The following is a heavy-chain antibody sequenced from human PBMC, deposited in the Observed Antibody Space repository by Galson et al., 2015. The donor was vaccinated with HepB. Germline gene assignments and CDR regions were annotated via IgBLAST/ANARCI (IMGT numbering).Heavy chain of an antibody. Sequence: SLRLSCAASGFTFSSYAMHWVRQAPGKGLEWVAVISYDGSNKYYADSVKGRVTISRDSSKNTMYLQMNSLRAEDTAVYYCARLGSNWSFDYWGQGTLVTVSS. D-gene: IGHD6-13*01. V-gene: IGHV3-30-3*01. CDR2: ISYDGSNK. CDR3: ARLGSNWSFDY. J-gene: IGHJ4*02. CDR1: GFTFSSYA.